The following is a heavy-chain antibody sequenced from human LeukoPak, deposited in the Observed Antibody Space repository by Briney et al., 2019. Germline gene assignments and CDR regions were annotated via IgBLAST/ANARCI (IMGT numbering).Heavy chain of an antibody. Sequence: PGGSLRLSCAASGFSFRNAWMNWVRQASGKGLEWVGRIKSKTDGGTTDYAAPVKGRFSISRDDSKNTLYLQMNSLKTEDTAVYCCTRGGYYGDFDYWGQGTLVTVSS. V-gene: IGHV3-15*01. D-gene: IGHD1-26*01. CDR1: GFSFRNAW. J-gene: IGHJ4*02. CDR2: IKSKTDGGTT. CDR3: TRGGYYGDFDY.